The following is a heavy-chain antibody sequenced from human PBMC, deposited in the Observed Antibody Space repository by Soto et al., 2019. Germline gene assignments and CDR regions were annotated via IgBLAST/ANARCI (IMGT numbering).Heavy chain of an antibody. J-gene: IGHJ4*02. CDR2: IDWNGGST. CDR3: AREDTVARFFGYFDY. CDR1: RFTFDDYG. V-gene: IGHV3-20*04. Sequence: EVQLVESGGGVVLAAGSLRLSCAASRFTFDDYGMSWVRQAPGKGPEWVSGIDWNGGSTGYADSMKGRFTISRDNAKNSLYLQMNSLRAEDTALYYCAREDTVARFFGYFDYWGQGTLVTVSS. D-gene: IGHD4-4*01.